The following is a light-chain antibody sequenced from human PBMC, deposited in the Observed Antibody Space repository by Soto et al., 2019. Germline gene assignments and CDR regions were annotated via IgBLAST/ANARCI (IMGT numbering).Light chain of an antibody. CDR1: SSDIGGYNY. Sequence: QSALTQPASVSGSPGQSITLSCSGASSDIGGYNYVSWYQQHPAKAPKLMIYEVSNRPSGVSNRFSGSKADNTASLTISGLQAEDEADYYCSSYTSSSTLVFGGGTKLTVL. V-gene: IGLV2-14*01. CDR2: EVS. J-gene: IGLJ3*02. CDR3: SSYTSSSTLV.